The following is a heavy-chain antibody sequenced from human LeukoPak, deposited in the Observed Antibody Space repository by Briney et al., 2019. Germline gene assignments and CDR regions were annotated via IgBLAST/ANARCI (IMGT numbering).Heavy chain of an antibody. CDR3: AKRGAYGDYYFDY. CDR2: ISSSGDST. CDR1: GFTFSSYA. D-gene: IGHD4-17*01. J-gene: IGHJ4*02. V-gene: IGHV3-23*01. Sequence: GGSLRLSCAASGFTFSSYAMSWVRQAPGKGLEWVSAISSSGDSTYYADSVKGRFTISRDNSKNTLSLQMNSLRAEDTAVYYCAKRGAYGDYYFDYWGQGTLVTVSS.